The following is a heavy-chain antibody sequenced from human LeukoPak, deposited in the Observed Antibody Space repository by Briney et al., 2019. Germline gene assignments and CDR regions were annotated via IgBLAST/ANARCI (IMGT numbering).Heavy chain of an antibody. V-gene: IGHV3-23*01. CDR1: GFTFSSYA. D-gene: IGHD3-22*01. Sequence: GGSLRLSCAASGFTFSSYAMSWVRQAPGKGLEWVSAISGSSGSTYYADSVKGRFTISRDNAKNSLYLQMNSLKPEDTALYYCAKDFSSGYYYCDFWGQGTLVTVSS. J-gene: IGHJ4*02. CDR3: AKDFSSGYYYCDF. CDR2: ISGSSGST.